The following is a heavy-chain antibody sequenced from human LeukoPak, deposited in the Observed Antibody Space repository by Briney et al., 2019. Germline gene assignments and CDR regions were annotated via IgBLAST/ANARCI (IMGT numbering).Heavy chain of an antibody. CDR2: IRYDGSNK. J-gene: IGHJ6*03. V-gene: IGHV3-30*02. CDR1: GFTFSSHG. D-gene: IGHD1/OR15-1a*01. CDR3: AKDEHPRSYYMDV. Sequence: GGSLRLSCVASGFTFSSHGMHWVRQAPGKGLEWVAFIRYDGSNKYYADSVKGRFTISRDNSKNTLYLQMDSLRAEDTAVYYCAKDEHPRSYYMDVWGKGTTVTVSS.